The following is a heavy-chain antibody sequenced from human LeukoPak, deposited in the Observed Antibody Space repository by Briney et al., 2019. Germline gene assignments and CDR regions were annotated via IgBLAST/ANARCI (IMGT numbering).Heavy chain of an antibody. CDR3: AKEDSGSYDALDY. D-gene: IGHD1-26*01. Sequence: PGGSLRLSCAAPGFTFSSYGMHWVRQAPAKGLEWVAVISYDGSNKYYADSVKGRFTISRDNSKNTLYLQMNSLRAEDTAVYYCAKEDSGSYDALDYWGQGTLVTVSS. V-gene: IGHV3-30*18. J-gene: IGHJ4*02. CDR2: ISYDGSNK. CDR1: GFTFSSYG.